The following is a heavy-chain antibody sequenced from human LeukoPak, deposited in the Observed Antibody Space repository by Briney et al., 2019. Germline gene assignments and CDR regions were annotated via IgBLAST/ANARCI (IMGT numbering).Heavy chain of an antibody. CDR2: INPNSGDT. CDR1: GYTFSDYY. D-gene: IGHD3-10*01. V-gene: IGHV1-2*02. Sequence: ASVKVSCKASGYTFSDYYLQWGRQAPGQELEWMGWINPNSGDTSFAQKFQGRVTMTRDTSISTAYMELSSLRSDDTAVYYCARDFYGSASSKPYYYYYGMDVWGQGTTVTVSS. CDR3: ARDFYGSASSKPYYYYYGMDV. J-gene: IGHJ6*02.